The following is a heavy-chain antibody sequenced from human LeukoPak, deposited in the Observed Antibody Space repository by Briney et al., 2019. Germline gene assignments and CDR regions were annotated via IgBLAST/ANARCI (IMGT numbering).Heavy chain of an antibody. Sequence: GGSLRLSCAASGFIFSNYWTTWVRQAPGKGLEWVANIKQDGSEKYYVDSVKGRFTISRDNAKNSLYLQMNSLRAEDTAVYYCAKVIGSVDTAIDYWGQGTLVTVSS. CDR3: AKVIGSVDTAIDY. CDR2: IKQDGSEK. J-gene: IGHJ4*02. CDR1: GFIFSNYW. V-gene: IGHV3-7*02. D-gene: IGHD5-18*01.